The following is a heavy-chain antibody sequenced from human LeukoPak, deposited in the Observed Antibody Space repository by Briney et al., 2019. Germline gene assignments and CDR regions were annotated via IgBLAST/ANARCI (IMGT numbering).Heavy chain of an antibody. Sequence: EASVTVSCKASGGTFRSYAMHWVRQAPGQRLEWMGWINAGNGNTKYSQKFQGRVTITRDTSASTAYMELSSLRSEDTAVYYCARGGPAANDYWGQGTLVTVSS. J-gene: IGHJ4*02. V-gene: IGHV1-3*01. CDR3: ARGGPAANDY. D-gene: IGHD2-2*01. CDR1: GGTFRSYA. CDR2: INAGNGNT.